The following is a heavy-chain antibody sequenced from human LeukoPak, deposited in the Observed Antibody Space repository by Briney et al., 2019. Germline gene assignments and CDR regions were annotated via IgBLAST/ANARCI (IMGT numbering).Heavy chain of an antibody. V-gene: IGHV5-51*01. CDR3: ATSEGYYDSSGYEGWFDP. J-gene: IGHJ5*02. Sequence: GESLKISCKGFGYSFTSYWIGWVRQMPGKGLEWMGIIYPGDSDTRYSPSFQGQVTISADKSISTAYLQWSSLKASDTAMYYCATSEGYYDSSGYEGWFDPWGQGTLVTVSS. CDR2: IYPGDSDT. CDR1: GYSFTSYW. D-gene: IGHD3-22*01.